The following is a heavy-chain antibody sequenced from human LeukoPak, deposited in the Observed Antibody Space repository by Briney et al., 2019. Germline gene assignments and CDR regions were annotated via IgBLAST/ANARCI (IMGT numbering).Heavy chain of an antibody. CDR3: ARDRVDADAFDI. CDR1: GGSISSYY. D-gene: IGHD2-15*01. J-gene: IGHJ3*02. CDR2: IYTSGST. Sequence: SETLSLTCTVSGGSISSYYWSWIRQPPGKGLEWIGRIYTSGSTNYNPSLKSRVTISVDTSKNQFSLKLSSVTAADTAVYYCARDRVDADAFDIWGQGTMVTVSS. V-gene: IGHV4-4*08.